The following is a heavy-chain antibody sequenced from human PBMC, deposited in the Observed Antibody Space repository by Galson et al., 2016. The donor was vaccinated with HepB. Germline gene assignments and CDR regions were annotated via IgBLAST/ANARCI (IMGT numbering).Heavy chain of an antibody. J-gene: IGHJ6*03. V-gene: IGHV1-18*04. CDR2: IDPHNSKT. Sequence: SVKVSCKASGYTFTSYGISWVRQAPGQGLEWMGWIDPHNSKTNYAQKLQGRLTLTTDTSTNTAYMELRSLFSDDTAVYYCARDRSLGYYYYMDVWGQGTTVTVSS. CDR1: GYTFTSYG. CDR3: ARDRSLGYYYYMDV. D-gene: IGHD3-3*01.